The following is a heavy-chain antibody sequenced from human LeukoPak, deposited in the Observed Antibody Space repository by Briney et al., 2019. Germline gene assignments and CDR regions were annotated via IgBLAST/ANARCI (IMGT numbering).Heavy chain of an antibody. J-gene: IGHJ4*02. CDR1: GFTFSSYS. CDR3: AREREGDY. V-gene: IGHV3-48*04. CDR2: IGSSSSTI. Sequence: GGSLRLSCAASGFTFSSYSMNWVRQAPGKGLEWVSYIGSSSSTIYYADSVKGRFTISRDNAKNSLYLQMNSLRAEDTAVYYCAREREGDYWGQGTLVTVSS. D-gene: IGHD1-26*01.